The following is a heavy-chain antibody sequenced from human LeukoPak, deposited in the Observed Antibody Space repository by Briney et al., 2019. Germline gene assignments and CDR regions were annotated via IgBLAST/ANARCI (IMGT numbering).Heavy chain of an antibody. CDR1: GGTFSSYA. J-gene: IGHJ5*02. CDR2: IIPIFGTA. D-gene: IGHD2-2*01. CDR3: ARWVVVVPAARYNWFDP. V-gene: IGHV1-69*01. Sequence: SVKVSCKAAGGTFSSYAISWVRQAPGQGLEWMGGIIPIFGTANYAQKFQGRVTITADESTGTAYMELSSLRSEDTAVYYCARWVVVVPAARYNWFDPWGQGTLVTVSS.